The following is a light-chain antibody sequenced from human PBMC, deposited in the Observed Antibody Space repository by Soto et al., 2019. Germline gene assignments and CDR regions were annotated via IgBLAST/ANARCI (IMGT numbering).Light chain of an antibody. CDR3: QQLNSYPPVT. Sequence: DIQLTQSPSFLSASVGDRVTITCRASQGIRSYLAWYQQKPGKAPKLLIYAASTLQSGVPSRFSGSGSGTEFTLTISSLQLEDFATYYCQQLNSYPPVTFGGGTKVESK. CDR1: QGIRSY. V-gene: IGKV1-9*01. CDR2: AAS. J-gene: IGKJ4*01.